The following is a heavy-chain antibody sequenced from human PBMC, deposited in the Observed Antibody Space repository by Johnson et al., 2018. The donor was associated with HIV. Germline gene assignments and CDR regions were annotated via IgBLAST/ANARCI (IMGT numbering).Heavy chain of an antibody. Sequence: VQLVESGGGLVQPGGSLTLSCAASGFTFSNSDMHWVRPPTGQGLEWVSGMGTAGDRHYADSVNGRFTVSSENATNSLHRQMNNLRAGETAVYYCARGVSMFSSSWLESYAFDIWGQGTMVTVSS. V-gene: IGHV3-13*01. CDR2: MGTAGDR. D-gene: IGHD6-13*01. CDR1: GFTFSNSD. CDR3: ARGVSMFSSSWLESYAFDI. J-gene: IGHJ3*02.